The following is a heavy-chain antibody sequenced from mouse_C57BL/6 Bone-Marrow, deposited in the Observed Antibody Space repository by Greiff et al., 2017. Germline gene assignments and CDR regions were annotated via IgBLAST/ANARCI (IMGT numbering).Heavy chain of an antibody. D-gene: IGHD4-1*01. V-gene: IGHV1-64*01. CDR3: ARLLTVRAD. J-gene: IGHJ3*01. CDR2: IHPNSGST. Sequence: QVQLQQPGAELVQPGASVKLSCKASGYTFTSYWMHWVKQRPGQGLEWIGMIHPNSGSTNYNEKFKSKATLTVDKSSSTAYMQLSSLTSEYSAVYYCARLLTVRADWGQGTLVTVSA. CDR1: GYTFTSYW.